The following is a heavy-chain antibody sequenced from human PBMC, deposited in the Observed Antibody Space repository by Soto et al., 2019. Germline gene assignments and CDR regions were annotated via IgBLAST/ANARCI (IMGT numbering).Heavy chain of an antibody. CDR2: IYYSGST. Sequence: QVQLQESGPGLVKPSETLSLTCTVSGGSISSYYWSWIRQPPGKGLEWIGYIYYSGSTNYNPSLKSRVTISVDTSKNQFSLKLSSVTAADTAVYYCARLKITFYYYYGMDVWGQGTTVTVSS. J-gene: IGHJ6*02. CDR3: ARLKITFYYYYGMDV. V-gene: IGHV4-59*01. D-gene: IGHD3-16*01. CDR1: GGSISSYY.